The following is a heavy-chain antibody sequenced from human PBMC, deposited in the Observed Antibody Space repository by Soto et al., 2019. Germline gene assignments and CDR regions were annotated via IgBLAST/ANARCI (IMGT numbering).Heavy chain of an antibody. CDR2: IDPSDSQT. D-gene: IGHD3-22*01. Sequence: GESLKISCNGSGYSFGVYWITWVRQKPGKGLEWMGRIDPSDSQTYYSPSFRGHVTISVTKSITTVFLQWSSLRASDTAMYYCARQIYDSDTGPNFQYYFDSWGQGTPVTVSS. V-gene: IGHV5-10-1*01. CDR3: ARQIYDSDTGPNFQYYFDS. CDR1: GYSFGVYW. J-gene: IGHJ4*02.